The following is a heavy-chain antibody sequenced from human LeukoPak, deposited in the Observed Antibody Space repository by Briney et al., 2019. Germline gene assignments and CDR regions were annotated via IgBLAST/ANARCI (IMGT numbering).Heavy chain of an antibody. D-gene: IGHD4-17*01. CDR3: AKGPNGDYFDY. CDR2: ISGSGGST. J-gene: IGHJ4*02. V-gene: IGHV3-23*01. Sequence: GGSLRLSCAASGFTSSSYAMSWVRQAPGKGREWVSAISGSGGSTYYADSVKGRFTISRDNSKNTLYLQMNSLRAEDTAVYYCAKGPNGDYFDYWGQGTLVTVSS. CDR1: GFTSSSYA.